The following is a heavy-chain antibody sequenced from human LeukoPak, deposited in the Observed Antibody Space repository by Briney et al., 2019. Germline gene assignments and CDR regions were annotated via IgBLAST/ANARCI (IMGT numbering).Heavy chain of an antibody. V-gene: IGHV1-69*05. D-gene: IGHD3-22*01. J-gene: IGHJ4*02. CDR1: GYSFTAQY. Sequence: GASVKVSCKASGYSFTAQYMHWLRQAPGQGLEWMGRIIPIFGTANYAQKFQGRVTITTDESTSTAYMELSSLRSEDTAVYYCARDRYYYDSSGLGFYYWGQGTLVTVSS. CDR2: IIPIFGTA. CDR3: ARDRYYYDSSGLGFYY.